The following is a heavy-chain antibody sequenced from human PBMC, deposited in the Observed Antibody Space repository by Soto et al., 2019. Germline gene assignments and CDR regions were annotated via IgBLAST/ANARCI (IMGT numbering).Heavy chain of an antibody. CDR3: ARGGDTAMVYHGMDV. Sequence: QAPLVQSGADVKKPGASVRVSCKASGYSFTGYFTQWVRQAPGQGREWMGWINLNSGGTNYAQKFQGRVTMTRDTSISTAYMELSMLRSHDTAVYYYARGGDTAMVYHGMDVWGQGTTVTVSS. V-gene: IGHV1-2*02. J-gene: IGHJ6*02. D-gene: IGHD5-18*01. CDR1: GYSFTGYF. CDR2: INLNSGGT.